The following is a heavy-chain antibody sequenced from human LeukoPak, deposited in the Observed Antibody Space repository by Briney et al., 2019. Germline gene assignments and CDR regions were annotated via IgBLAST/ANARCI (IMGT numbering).Heavy chain of an antibody. V-gene: IGHV5-51*01. Sequence: TGESLKISCKGSGYSFTSLWIAWVRQMPGKGLEWMGVIYPGDSDTRYSPSFQGQVTISADKPISTAYLQWSSLKASDTAMYYCARHGLDYYGSSGYYAGFDFWGQGTLVTVSS. D-gene: IGHD3-22*01. CDR1: GYSFTSLW. CDR3: ARHGLDYYGSSGYYAGFDF. J-gene: IGHJ4*02. CDR2: IYPGDSDT.